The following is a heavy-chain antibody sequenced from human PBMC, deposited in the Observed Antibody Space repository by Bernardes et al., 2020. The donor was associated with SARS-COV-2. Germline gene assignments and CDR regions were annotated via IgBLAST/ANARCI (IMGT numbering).Heavy chain of an antibody. J-gene: IGHJ4*02. CDR2: IYYSGST. V-gene: IGHV4-39*01. CDR1: GGSISSSSYY. Sequence: SETLSLTCTVSGGSISSSSYYWGWLRQPPGKGLEWIGSIYYSGSTYYNPSLKSRVTISVDTSKNQFSLKLTSATAADTAVYYCARHEGDWRFHYYGSGSYYFDSWGQGTLVTVSS. D-gene: IGHD3-10*01. CDR3: ARHEGDWRFHYYGSGSYYFDS.